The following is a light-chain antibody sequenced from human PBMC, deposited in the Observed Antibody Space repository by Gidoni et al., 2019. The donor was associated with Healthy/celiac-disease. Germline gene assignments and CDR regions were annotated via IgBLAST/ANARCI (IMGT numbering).Light chain of an antibody. CDR3: QQYNSYPWT. Sequence: DIQMTQSPSTLSASVGDRVTLTCRASQSISSWLAWYQQKPGKAPKLLIYKASSLESGVPSRFSGSGSGTDFTLTISSLQPDDFATYYCQQYNSYPWTFXQXTKVDIK. CDR2: KAS. J-gene: IGKJ1*01. CDR1: QSISSW. V-gene: IGKV1-5*03.